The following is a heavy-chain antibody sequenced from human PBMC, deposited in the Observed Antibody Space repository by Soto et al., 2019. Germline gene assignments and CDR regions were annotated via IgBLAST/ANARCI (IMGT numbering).Heavy chain of an antibody. CDR1: GFTFSSYW. CDR2: MKQDETEK. V-gene: IGHV3-7*04. D-gene: IGHD3-22*01. CDR3: AREGPGYYIDY. Sequence: EVQLVESGGGLVQPGGSLRLSCAASGFTFSSYWMSWVRQAPGKGLEWVANMKQDETEKYYVDSVKGRFTISRDNAKNSLYLQMNSLRAEDTAVYYCAREGPGYYIDYWGQGTPVTVSS. J-gene: IGHJ4*02.